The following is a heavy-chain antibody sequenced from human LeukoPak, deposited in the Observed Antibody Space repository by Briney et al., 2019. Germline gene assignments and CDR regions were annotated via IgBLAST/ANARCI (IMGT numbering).Heavy chain of an antibody. J-gene: IGHJ5*02. Sequence: SETLSLTCTVSGGSISSYYWSWIRQPPGKGLEWIGYIYHSGSSNHNPSLKSRVTISVDTSKKQFSLKLSSVTAADTAVYYCARHGGRAAAGWGDNWFDPWGQGTLVTVSS. CDR3: ARHGGRAAAGWGDNWFDP. CDR1: GGSISSYY. CDR2: IYHSGSS. D-gene: IGHD6-13*01. V-gene: IGHV4-59*08.